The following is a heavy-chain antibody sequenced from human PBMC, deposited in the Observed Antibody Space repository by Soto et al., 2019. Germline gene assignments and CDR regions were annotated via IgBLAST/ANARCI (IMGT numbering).Heavy chain of an antibody. V-gene: IGHV4-59*12. J-gene: IGHJ5*02. CDR3: GRCVHAETTDHHFWDPSWFDP. Sequence: PSETLSLTCTVSGGSISSYYWSWCRQPPGKGLEWIRYVYYSGSTNYNTSLKSRVTISADTSKNQFSLKLISVTAADAAAYYCGRCVHAETTDHHFWDPSWFDPWGQGTLVTVSS. CDR1: GGSISSYY. CDR2: VYYSGST. D-gene: IGHD3-3*02.